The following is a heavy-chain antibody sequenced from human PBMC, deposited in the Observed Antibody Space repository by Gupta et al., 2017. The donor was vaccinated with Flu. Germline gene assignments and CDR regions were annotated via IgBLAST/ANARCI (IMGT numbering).Heavy chain of an antibody. D-gene: IGHD4/OR15-4a*01. V-gene: IGHV1-2*04. CDR2: INPNSGDT. CDR3: ARGANDYGDGRLIDY. CDR1: GYTFTGYY. J-gene: IGHJ4*02. Sequence: QVQLVQSGAAVTMPGASVKVSCKASGYTFTGYYVHWVRQAPGQGLEWMRYINPNSGDTEHAQKFQGWVTMTRDTSLSTAYMEVSRRTSDDTAVYYCARGANDYGDGRLIDYWGQGTRVTVSA.